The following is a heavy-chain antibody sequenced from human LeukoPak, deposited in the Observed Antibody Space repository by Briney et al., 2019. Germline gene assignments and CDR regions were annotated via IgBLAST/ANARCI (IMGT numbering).Heavy chain of an antibody. J-gene: IGHJ5*02. D-gene: IGHD3-10*01. CDR1: GWSFSSYY. CDR3: ARIRPFGP. CDR2: VNHSGST. V-gene: IGHV4-34*01. Sequence: PSETLSLTCAVYGWSFSSYYWSWIRQPPGKGLEWIGEVNHSGSTNYNPSLKSGVTISVDTSKNQFSLKLSSVTAADTAVYYCARIRPFGPWGQGTLVTVSS.